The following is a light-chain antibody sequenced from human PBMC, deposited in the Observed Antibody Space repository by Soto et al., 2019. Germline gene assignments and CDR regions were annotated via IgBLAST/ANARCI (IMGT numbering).Light chain of an antibody. CDR3: RSNTSSSTRV. J-gene: IGLJ1*01. V-gene: IGLV2-14*01. Sequence: LTQPASVSGSPVQSITISCTGSSRDVGGYNYVSWYQQHPGKAPKLMIYEVSNRPSGVSNRVAVSKCGNTASLAISAPQAEDEVDYYCRSNTSSSTRVLGNGTKV. CDR2: EVS. CDR1: SRDVGGYNY.